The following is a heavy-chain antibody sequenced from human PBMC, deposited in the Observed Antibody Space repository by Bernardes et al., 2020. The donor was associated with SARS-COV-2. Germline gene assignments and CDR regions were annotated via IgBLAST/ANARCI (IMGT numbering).Heavy chain of an antibody. V-gene: IGHV3-74*01. CDR3: ARAGQFYFEY. J-gene: IGHJ4*02. Sequence: GGCLRLSCAASGFSFSNAWVHWVRQTPGKGLVWVSRINSDGSVIDYADSVKGRFTISRDNAKNTLYLQMNSLRVDDTAVYYCARAGQFYFEYWGQGTLVTVSS. CDR1: GFSFSNAW. CDR2: INSDGSVI.